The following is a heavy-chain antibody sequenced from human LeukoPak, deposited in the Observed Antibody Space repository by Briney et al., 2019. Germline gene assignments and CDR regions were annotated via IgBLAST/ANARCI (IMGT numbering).Heavy chain of an antibody. D-gene: IGHD6-19*01. Sequence: SETLSLTCAVYGGSFSGYYWSWIRQPPGKGLEWIGEGNHSGSTNYNPSLKSRVTISVDTSKNQFSLKLSSVTAADTAVYYCARGQVGRAGTFRIWAYFDHWGQGTLVIVSS. CDR1: GGSFSGYY. J-gene: IGHJ4*02. V-gene: IGHV4-34*01. CDR2: GNHSGST. CDR3: ARGQVGRAGTFRIWAYFDH.